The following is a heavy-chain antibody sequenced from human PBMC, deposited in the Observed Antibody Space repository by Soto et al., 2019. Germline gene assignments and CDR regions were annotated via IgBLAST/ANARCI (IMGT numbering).Heavy chain of an antibody. Sequence: ASVQVSSDASGHTFTIYYMHCVQHAPVQGRGWMGIINPSGGSTSHAQKSQGRVTMTRDTSTRTVYMELSSLRSEDTAVYYCARNPSRFYDILTGYYSGDYYGMDVWCQGPTVTVAS. CDR1: GHTFTIYY. V-gene: IGHV1-46*01. CDR3: ARNPSRFYDILTGYYSGDYYGMDV. D-gene: IGHD3-9*01. J-gene: IGHJ6*02. CDR2: INPSGGST.